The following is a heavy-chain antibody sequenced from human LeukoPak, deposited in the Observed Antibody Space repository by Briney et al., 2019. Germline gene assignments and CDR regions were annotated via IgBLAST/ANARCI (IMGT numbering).Heavy chain of an antibody. J-gene: IGHJ4*02. CDR3: ARDPAIQAWLSAYYFDY. CDR2: ISSSSSTI. D-gene: IGHD5-18*01. CDR1: GFTFSTYS. Sequence: GGSLRLSCAASGFTFSTYSMNWVRQAPGKGLEWVSYISSSSSTIYYADSVKGRFTISRDNAKNSLHLQMNSLRAKDTGVYYCARDPAIQAWLSAYYFDYWGQGTLVTVSS. V-gene: IGHV3-48*01.